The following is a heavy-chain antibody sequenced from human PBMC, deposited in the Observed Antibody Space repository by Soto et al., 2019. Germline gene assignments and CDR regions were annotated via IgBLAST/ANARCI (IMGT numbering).Heavy chain of an antibody. J-gene: IGHJ2*01. CDR3: AREYANRPEAFDF. D-gene: IGHD3-9*01. Sequence: SETLALTGTVSGGSVNSGSHNGSCIRQPPGKGLEWIGCIYYTGSTNYNPSLKSRVSMSLDTSRNQFSLKLSSVTAADRAVFYCAREYANRPEAFDFWGRGALVTVSS. CDR2: IYYTGST. V-gene: IGHV4-61*01. CDR1: GGSVNSGSHN.